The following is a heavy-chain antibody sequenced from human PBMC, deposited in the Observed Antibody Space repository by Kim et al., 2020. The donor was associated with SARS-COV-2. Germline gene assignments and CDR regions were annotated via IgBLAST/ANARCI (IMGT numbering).Heavy chain of an antibody. CDR1: GGSISRYY. D-gene: IGHD2-8*02. Sequence: SETLSLTCTVSGGSISRYYWSWIRQPPGKGLEWIGYIFYSGSTNYNPSLKSRVTISVDTSKNQFSLKLSSVTAADTAVYSCARLVAENDAFDIWGQGTMVTVSS. J-gene: IGHJ3*02. V-gene: IGHV4-59*01. CDR3: ARLVAENDAFDI. CDR2: IFYSGST.